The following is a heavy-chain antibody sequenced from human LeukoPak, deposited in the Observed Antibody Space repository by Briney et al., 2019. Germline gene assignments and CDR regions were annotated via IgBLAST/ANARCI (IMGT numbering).Heavy chain of an antibody. Sequence: SVKVSCKASGGTFSSYAISWVRQAPGQGLEWMGGIIPIFGTANYAQKFQGRVTITADESTSTAYMELSSLRSEDTAVYYCARCGYYGSGSYRFDYWGQGTLVTVSS. CDR3: ARCGYYGSGSYRFDY. CDR1: GGTFSSYA. V-gene: IGHV1-69*13. CDR2: IIPIFGTA. J-gene: IGHJ4*02. D-gene: IGHD3-10*01.